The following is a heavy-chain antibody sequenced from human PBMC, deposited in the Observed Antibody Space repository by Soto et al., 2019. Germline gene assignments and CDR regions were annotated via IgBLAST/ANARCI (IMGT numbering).Heavy chain of an antibody. CDR2: IYYSGST. V-gene: IGHV4-59*11. J-gene: IGHJ5*02. CDR1: GGSFSGLY. CDR3: ARTYNWNFSNWFDP. Sequence: SDTLSLTCAVYGGSFSGLYWSWIRQPPGKGLEWIGDIYYSGSTNYNPSLKSRVTISVDTSKNQFSLKLSSVTAADTAVYYCARTYNWNFSNWFDPWGQGTLVTVSS. D-gene: IGHD1-7*01.